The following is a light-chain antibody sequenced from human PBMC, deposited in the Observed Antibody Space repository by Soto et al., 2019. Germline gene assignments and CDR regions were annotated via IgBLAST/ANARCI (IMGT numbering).Light chain of an antibody. J-gene: IGLJ1*01. CDR3: CSYAGSSTLYV. V-gene: IGLV2-23*01. CDR2: EGS. CDR1: SSDVGSYNH. Sequence: QSVLTQPASVSGSPGQSITISCTGTSSDVGSYNHVSWYQQHPGKAPKLMIYEGSKRPSGVSNRFSGSKSGNTASLTISGLQAEDEADYYCCSYAGSSTLYVFGTGTKLTVL.